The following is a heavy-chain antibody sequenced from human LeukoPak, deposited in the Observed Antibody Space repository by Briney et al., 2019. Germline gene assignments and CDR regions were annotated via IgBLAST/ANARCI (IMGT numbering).Heavy chain of an antibody. CDR1: GFTFSNFW. CDR3: AKDNRRHYTSGPNPDPLP. CDR2: IYGDGSFK. J-gene: IGHJ5*02. Sequence: TGGSLSLSCAASGFTFSNFWMHWVRQAPGKGLVWVALIYGDGSFKRYAASVKGRFTISRDNAKNTVYLQMSSLRVEDTAVYYCAKDNRRHYTSGPNPDPLPWGQGALVTVSS. D-gene: IGHD6-19*01. V-gene: IGHV3-74*01.